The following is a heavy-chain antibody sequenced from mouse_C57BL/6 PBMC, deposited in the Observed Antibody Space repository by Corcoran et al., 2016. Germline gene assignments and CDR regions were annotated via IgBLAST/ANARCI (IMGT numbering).Heavy chain of an antibody. CDR2: INPNNGGT. J-gene: IGHJ3*01. Sequence: EVQLQQSGPELVKPGASVKISCKASGYTFTDYYMNWVKQSHGKSLEWIGDINPNNGGTSYNQKFKDKATLTVDKSSSTAYMELRSLTSEDSAVYYCARYYGSSSAWFAYWGQGTLVTVSA. CDR1: GYTFTDYY. D-gene: IGHD1-1*01. CDR3: ARYYGSSSAWFAY. V-gene: IGHV1-26*01.